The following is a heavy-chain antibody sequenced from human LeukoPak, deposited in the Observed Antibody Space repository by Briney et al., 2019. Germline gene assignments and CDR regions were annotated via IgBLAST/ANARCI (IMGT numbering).Heavy chain of an antibody. D-gene: IGHD3-22*01. CDR3: ARDRPNYYGSDGHYYRRDGDY. Sequence: GGSLRLSCAASGFTFSIYAMSWVRQTPGKGLEWVSSITSRDGTTYYADSVKGRFTISRDNSENTLYLQLNNLRAEDSAVYYCARDRPNYYGSDGHYYRRDGDYWGQGTLVTVSS. CDR1: GFTFSIYA. CDR2: ITSRDGTT. J-gene: IGHJ4*02. V-gene: IGHV3-23*01.